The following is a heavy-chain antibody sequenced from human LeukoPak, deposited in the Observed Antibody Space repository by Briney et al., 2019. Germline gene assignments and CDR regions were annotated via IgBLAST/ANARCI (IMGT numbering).Heavy chain of an antibody. D-gene: IGHD3-10*01. V-gene: IGHV1-69*04. J-gene: IGHJ4*02. Sequence: SVKVSCKASGYTFTSYAMNWVRQAPGQGLEWMGRIIPILGIANYAQKFQGRVTITADKSTSTAYMELSSLRSEDTAVYYCAAITMVRGVILPDYWGQGTLVTVSS. CDR3: AAITMVRGVILPDY. CDR2: IIPILGIA. CDR1: GYTFTSYA.